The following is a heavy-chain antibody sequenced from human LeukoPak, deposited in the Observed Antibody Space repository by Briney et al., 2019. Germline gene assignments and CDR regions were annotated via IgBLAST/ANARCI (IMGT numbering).Heavy chain of an antibody. CDR1: GFTFSSYA. CDR2: IYSGDST. V-gene: IGHV3-53*01. J-gene: IGHJ4*02. Sequence: GGSLRLSCAASGFTFSSYAMSWVRQAPGKGLEWVSVIYSGDSTYYADSVKGRFTISRDNSKNTLYLQMNSLRVEDTAVYYCARDRTGVYYFDYWGQGTLVTVSS. CDR3: ARDRTGVYYFDY. D-gene: IGHD7-27*01.